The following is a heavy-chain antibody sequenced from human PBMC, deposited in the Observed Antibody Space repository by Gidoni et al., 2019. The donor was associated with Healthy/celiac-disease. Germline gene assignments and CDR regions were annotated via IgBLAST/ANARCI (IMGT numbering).Heavy chain of an antibody. CDR3: ARAYPPSIGSGYDQAVYFDL. V-gene: IGHV4-4*02. Sequence: QVQLQESGPGLVKPSGTLSLTCAVSGGSISSSNWWSWVRQPPGKGLEWIGEIYHSGRTNYNPSLKSRVTISVDKSKNQFSLKLSSVTAADTAVYYCARAYPPSIGSGYDQAVYFDLWGRGTLVTVSS. D-gene: IGHD5-12*01. J-gene: IGHJ2*01. CDR2: IYHSGRT. CDR1: GGSISSSNW.